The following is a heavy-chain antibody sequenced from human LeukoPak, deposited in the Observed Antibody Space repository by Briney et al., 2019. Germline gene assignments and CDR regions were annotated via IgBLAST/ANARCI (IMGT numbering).Heavy chain of an antibody. CDR2: ISSGSMTI. CDR1: GFTVTTYS. D-gene: IGHD2-2*01. J-gene: IGHJ3*02. Sequence: GGSLRLSCAASGFTVTTYSMNWVRQAPGKGLEWISYISSGSMTIKYADSVKGRFTISRDNAKSSLYLQMNSLRVEDTAVYYCARSRYYCSGSNCRDTFDMWGQGIMVIVSS. V-gene: IGHV3-48*04. CDR3: ARSRYYCSGSNCRDTFDM.